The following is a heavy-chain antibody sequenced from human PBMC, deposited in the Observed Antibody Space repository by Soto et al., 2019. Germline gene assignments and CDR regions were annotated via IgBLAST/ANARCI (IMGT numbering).Heavy chain of an antibody. J-gene: IGHJ6*02. V-gene: IGHV4-4*02. CDR1: GGSISSSNW. CDR3: ARDTVSYYYYYGMDV. CDR2: IYHSGST. Sequence: SETLSLTCAVSGGSISSSNWWSWVRQPPGKGLEWIGEIYHSGSTNYNPSLKSRVTISVDKSKNQFSLKLGSVTAADTAVYYCARDTVSYYYYYGMDVWGQGTTVTVSS.